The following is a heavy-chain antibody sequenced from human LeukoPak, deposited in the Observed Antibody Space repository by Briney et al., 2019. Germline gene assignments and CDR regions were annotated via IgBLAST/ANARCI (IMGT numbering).Heavy chain of an antibody. V-gene: IGHV1-69*04. J-gene: IGHJ4*02. CDR1: GGTFSIYA. CDR3: AREGYSSGCLDY. CDR2: IIPILGIA. D-gene: IGHD6-19*01. Sequence: SVTVSCTASGGTFSIYAISWVRQAPGQGREWMGRIIPILGIANYAQKFQGRVTITADKSTSTAYMELSSLRSEDTAVYYCAREGYSSGCLDYWGQGTLVTVSS.